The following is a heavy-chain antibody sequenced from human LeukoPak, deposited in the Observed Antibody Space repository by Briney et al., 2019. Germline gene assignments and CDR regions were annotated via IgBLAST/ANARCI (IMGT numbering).Heavy chain of an antibody. J-gene: IGHJ1*01. Sequence: GGSLRLSCAASGFTFSSYEMNWVRQAPGKGLEWVSYISSSGSTIYYADSVKGRFTISRDNAKNSLYLQMNSLRAEDTAVYYCARSRDYGDYEHWGQGTLVTVSS. V-gene: IGHV3-48*03. CDR1: GFTFSSYE. CDR3: ARSRDYGDYEH. CDR2: ISSSGSTI. D-gene: IGHD4-17*01.